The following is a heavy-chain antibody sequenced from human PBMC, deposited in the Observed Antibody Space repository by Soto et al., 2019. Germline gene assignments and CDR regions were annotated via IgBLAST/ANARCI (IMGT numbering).Heavy chain of an antibody. J-gene: IGHJ6*02. Sequence: QVQLQESGPGLVKPSQTLSLTCTVSGGSISSGGYYWSWIRQHPGKGLEWIGYIYYSGSTYYNPSLKSRVTISVDTSKNQFSLKLSSVTAADTAVYYCARGCFYGSGKRGMDVWGQGTTVTVSS. CDR1: GGSISSGGYY. CDR3: ARGCFYGSGKRGMDV. CDR2: IYYSGST. V-gene: IGHV4-31*03. D-gene: IGHD3-10*01.